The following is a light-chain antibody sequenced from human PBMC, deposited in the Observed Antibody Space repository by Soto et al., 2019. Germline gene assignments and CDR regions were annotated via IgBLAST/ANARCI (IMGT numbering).Light chain of an antibody. Sequence: EIVVKMSPATLSLYNRERATLSCRASQYVSSQLVWYQQKPGQAPRLLIHDASDRATGIPGRFSGSGSGTDFNLIISSLEPEDFAVYYCQHHSSLPLITFGQLTLLEVK. V-gene: IGKV3-11*01. CDR2: DAS. CDR1: QYVSSQ. J-gene: IGKJ5*01. CDR3: QHHSSLPLIT.